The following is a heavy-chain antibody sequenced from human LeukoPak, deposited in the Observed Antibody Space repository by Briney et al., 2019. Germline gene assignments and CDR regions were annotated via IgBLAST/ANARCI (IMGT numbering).Heavy chain of an antibody. CDR1: GYTFTTYY. J-gene: IGHJ4*02. D-gene: IGHD2-2*01. CDR3: ARDPCSTSCYAFDY. Sequence: GASVRVSCKASGYTFTTYYMHWVRQAPGQGLEWMGIINPSGGTTSYAQKFQGRVTMTRDTSTSTVYMELSSLTSEDTAVYYCARDPCSTSCYAFDYWGQGTLVTVSS. V-gene: IGHV1-46*01. CDR2: INPSGGTT.